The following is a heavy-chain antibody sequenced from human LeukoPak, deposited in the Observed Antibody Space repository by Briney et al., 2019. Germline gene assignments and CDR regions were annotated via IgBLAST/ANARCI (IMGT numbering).Heavy chain of an antibody. V-gene: IGHV3-33*01. CDR1: GFTFSSYG. J-gene: IGHJ6*02. Sequence: GRSLRLSCAASGFTFSSYGMHWVRQAPGKGLEGVAVIWYDGSNKYYADSVKGRFTISRDNSKNTLYLQMNSLRAEDTAVYYCARGAMVRGALYYYYGMDVWGQGTTVTVSS. CDR3: ARGAMVRGALYYYYGMDV. D-gene: IGHD3-10*01. CDR2: IWYDGSNK.